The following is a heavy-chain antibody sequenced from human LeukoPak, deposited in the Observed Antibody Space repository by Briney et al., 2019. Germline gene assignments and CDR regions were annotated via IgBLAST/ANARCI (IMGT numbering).Heavy chain of an antibody. D-gene: IGHD6-19*01. CDR1: GYTFTSYG. J-gene: IGHJ4*02. CDR3: ARVPLRHSSGWYILPSEKYFDY. CDR2: ISAYNGNT. V-gene: IGHV1-18*01. Sequence: ASVKVSCKASGYTFTSYGISWVRQAPGQGLEWMGWISAYNGNTNYAQKLQGRVTVTTDTSTSTAYMELRSLRSDDTAVYYCARVPLRHSSGWYILPSEKYFDYWGQGTLVTVSS.